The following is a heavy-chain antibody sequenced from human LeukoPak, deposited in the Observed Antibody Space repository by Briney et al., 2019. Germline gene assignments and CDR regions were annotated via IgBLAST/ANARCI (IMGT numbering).Heavy chain of an antibody. Sequence: SETLSLTCAVYGGSFSGYYWSWIRQPPGKGLEWIGEINHSGSTNYNPSLKSRVTISVDTSKNQFSLKLSSVTAADTAVYYCARGVPIVVVVAATKQFDYWGQGTLVTVSS. CDR1: GGSFSGYY. CDR2: INHSGST. V-gene: IGHV4-34*01. CDR3: ARGVPIVVVVAATKQFDY. J-gene: IGHJ4*02. D-gene: IGHD2-15*01.